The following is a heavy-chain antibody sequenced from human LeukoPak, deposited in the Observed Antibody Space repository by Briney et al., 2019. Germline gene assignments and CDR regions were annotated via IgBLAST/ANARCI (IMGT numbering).Heavy chain of an antibody. Sequence: PGGSLRLSCAASGFTFNNAWMSWVRQAPGKGLEWVGRIKRKSDGGTTDYAAPVKGRFTISRDDSKNTLYLQMNSLKTEDTAMYYCTTGRRGYYEGIDYWGQGTLVTVSS. J-gene: IGHJ4*02. CDR3: TTGRRGYYEGIDY. CDR2: IKRKSDGGTT. V-gene: IGHV3-15*01. CDR1: GFTFNNAW. D-gene: IGHD3-22*01.